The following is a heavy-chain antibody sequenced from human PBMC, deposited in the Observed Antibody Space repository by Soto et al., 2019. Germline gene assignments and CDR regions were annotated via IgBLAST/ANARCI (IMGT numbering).Heavy chain of an antibody. J-gene: IGHJ4*02. CDR2: ISGSGGST. Sequence: GGSLRLSCAASGFTFSSYAMSWVRQAPGKGLEWVSAISGSGGSTYYADSVKGRFTISRDNAKNSVYLQMNSLVGDDTAVYYCARENWFFDYWGQGTPVTVSS. D-gene: IGHD3-10*01. V-gene: IGHV3-23*01. CDR3: ARENWFFDY. CDR1: GFTFSSYA.